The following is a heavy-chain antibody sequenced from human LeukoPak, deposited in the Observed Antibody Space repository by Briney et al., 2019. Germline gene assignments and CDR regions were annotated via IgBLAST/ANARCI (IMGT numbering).Heavy chain of an antibody. CDR3: ARDTRPPLAYCGGDCYSGYFDY. Sequence: HPGGSLRLSCAVSGFIVSSDYMSWVRQAPGKGLEWVSTIYSGGSTYYADSVKGRFTISRDNSKNTLYLQMNSLRAEDTAVYYCARDTRPPLAYCGGDCYSGYFDYWGQGTLVTVSS. D-gene: IGHD2-21*02. CDR2: IYSGGST. J-gene: IGHJ4*02. CDR1: GFIVSSDY. V-gene: IGHV3-53*05.